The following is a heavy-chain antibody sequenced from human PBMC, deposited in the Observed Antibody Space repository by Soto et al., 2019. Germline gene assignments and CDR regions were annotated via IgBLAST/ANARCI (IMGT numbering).Heavy chain of an antibody. J-gene: IGHJ4*02. CDR1: GFTFSSYA. Sequence: EVQLFESGGGLVQPGGSLRLSCAASGFTFSSYAMSWVRQAPGKGLEWVSAISGRGGSTYYADSVTGRFTTSRDNSKNSMSLQMNSLRAEDTAVYYFAYSSTPVAYWGQGPLVNVSS. CDR3: AYSSTPVAY. V-gene: IGHV3-23*01. CDR2: ISGRGGST. D-gene: IGHD6-13*01.